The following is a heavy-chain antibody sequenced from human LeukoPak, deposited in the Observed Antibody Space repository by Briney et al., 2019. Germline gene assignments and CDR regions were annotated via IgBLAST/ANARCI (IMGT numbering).Heavy chain of an antibody. Sequence: SETLSLTCAVYGGSFSGCYWSWIRQPPGKGLEWIGEINHSGSTNYNPSLKSRVTISVDTSKNQFSLKLSSVTAADTAVYYCARVLRGVTFDAFDIWGQGTMVTVSS. CDR3: ARVLRGVTFDAFDI. CDR2: INHSGST. V-gene: IGHV4-34*01. J-gene: IGHJ3*02. D-gene: IGHD3-10*01. CDR1: GGSFSGCY.